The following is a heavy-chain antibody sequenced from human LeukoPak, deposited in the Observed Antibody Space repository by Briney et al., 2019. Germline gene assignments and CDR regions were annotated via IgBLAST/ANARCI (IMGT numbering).Heavy chain of an antibody. CDR1: GGSISSYY. CDR3: ARSTRAYCGGDCYPDAFDI. Sequence: SETLSLTCTVSGGSISSYYWSWIRQPPGKGLEWIGYIYYSGSTNYNPSLKSRVTISVDTSKNQFSLKLSSVTAADTAVYYCARSTRAYCGGDCYPDAFDIWGQGTMVTVSS. D-gene: IGHD2-21*02. CDR2: IYYSGST. V-gene: IGHV4-59*08. J-gene: IGHJ3*02.